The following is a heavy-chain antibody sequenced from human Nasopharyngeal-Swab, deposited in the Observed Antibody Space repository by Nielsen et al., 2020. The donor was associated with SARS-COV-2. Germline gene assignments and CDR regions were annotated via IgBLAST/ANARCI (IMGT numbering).Heavy chain of an antibody. V-gene: IGHV3-23*01. Sequence: WIRQPPGKGLEWASAISGSGGSTYYADSVKGRFTISRDNSKNTLYLQMNSLRAEDTAVYYCAKDETYYDFWSGYFRWFDPWGQGTLVTVSS. J-gene: IGHJ5*02. CDR2: ISGSGGST. CDR3: AKDETYYDFWSGYFRWFDP. D-gene: IGHD3-3*01.